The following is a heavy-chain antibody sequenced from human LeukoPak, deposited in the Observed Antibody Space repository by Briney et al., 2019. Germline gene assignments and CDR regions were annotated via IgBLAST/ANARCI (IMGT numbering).Heavy chain of an antibody. V-gene: IGHV1-18*01. CDR3: ARDLNYVTLGYDILADVGYYFDY. D-gene: IGHD3-9*01. Sequence: GASVKVSCKASGYTFTMYGISWVRQAPGQGLQSLGWISPHNGNTKYAQDLQGRVSMTTDTSTSTAYLELRSLRSDDTAIYYCARDLNYVTLGYDILADVGYYFDYWGQGSLVTVSS. J-gene: IGHJ4*02. CDR1: GYTFTMYG. CDR2: ISPHNGNT.